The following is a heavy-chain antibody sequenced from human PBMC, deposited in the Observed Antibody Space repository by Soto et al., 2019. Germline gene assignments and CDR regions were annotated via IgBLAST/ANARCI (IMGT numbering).Heavy chain of an antibody. D-gene: IGHD6-19*01. J-gene: IGHJ4*02. Sequence: QVQLVQSGAEEKKPGASVKVSCKASGYTFTGYAMHWVRQAPGQRLEWMGWINAGNGNTKYSQKFQGRVTITRDTSASTAYRELSSLRSEDTAVYYCARAVAVAADFDYGGQGTLVTVSS. CDR3: ARAVAVAADFDY. CDR2: INAGNGNT. V-gene: IGHV1-3*05. CDR1: GYTFTGYA.